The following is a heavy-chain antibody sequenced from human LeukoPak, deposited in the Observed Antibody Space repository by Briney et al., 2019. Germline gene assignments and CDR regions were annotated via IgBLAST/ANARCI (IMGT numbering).Heavy chain of an antibody. CDR1: GFTFSSYE. CDR2: ISSSGSTI. V-gene: IGHV3-48*03. D-gene: IGHD6-13*01. Sequence: GGSLRLSCAASGFTFSSYEMNWVRQAPGKGLEWVSYISSSGSTIYYADSVKGRFTISRDNAKNSLYLQMNSLRAEDTAVYYCARGAPGGSSSWYYFDYWGQGTLVTVSS. J-gene: IGHJ4*02. CDR3: ARGAPGGSSSWYYFDY.